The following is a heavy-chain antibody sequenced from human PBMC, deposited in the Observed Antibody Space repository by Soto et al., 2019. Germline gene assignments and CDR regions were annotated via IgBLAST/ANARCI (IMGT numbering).Heavy chain of an antibody. Sequence: PGESLRLSCAASGLTFSSYSMNWVLQSPGKGLEWVSYISSSSSTIYYADSVKGRFTISRDNAKNSLYLQMNSLRAEYTSVYYCAWGEEYRYYYYGMDVWGQGTKVTVSS. CDR3: AWGEEYRYYYYGMDV. CDR2: ISSSSSTI. J-gene: IGHJ6*02. V-gene: IGHV3-48*01. CDR1: GLTFSSYS. D-gene: IGHD3-10*01.